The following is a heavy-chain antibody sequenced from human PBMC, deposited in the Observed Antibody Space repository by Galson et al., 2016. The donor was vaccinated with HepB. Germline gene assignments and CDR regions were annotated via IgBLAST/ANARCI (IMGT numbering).Heavy chain of an antibody. CDR2: ISNDGSNE. V-gene: IGHV3-30*18. Sequence: SLRLSCAASGFTFSNYGMHWVRQAPGKGLEWVAVISNDGSNEYHADSVKGRFTISRDNSKHTLYLQMDSLRAEDTAVYYCAKAATMHYFDCWGQGTLVTVSS. D-gene: IGHD5-12*01. CDR3: AKAATMHYFDC. J-gene: IGHJ4*02. CDR1: GFTFSNYG.